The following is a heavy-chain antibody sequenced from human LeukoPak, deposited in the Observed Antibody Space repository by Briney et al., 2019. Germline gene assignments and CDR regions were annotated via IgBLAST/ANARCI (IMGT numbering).Heavy chain of an antibody. Sequence: GGSLRLSCAASGFTFSSYWIHWVRQAPGKGLVWVSRINSDGSSITYADSVKGRFTISRDNAKNTLYLQMNSLRVEDTAVYYCAREGRVSGYDFDCWGQGTLVTVSS. J-gene: IGHJ4*02. CDR2: INSDGSSI. CDR3: AREGRVSGYDFDC. D-gene: IGHD5-12*01. V-gene: IGHV3-74*03. CDR1: GFTFSSYW.